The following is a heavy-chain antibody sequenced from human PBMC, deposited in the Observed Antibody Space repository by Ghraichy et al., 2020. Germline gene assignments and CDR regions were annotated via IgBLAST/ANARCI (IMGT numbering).Heavy chain of an antibody. CDR2: IWYDGSNK. J-gene: IGHJ6*02. CDR1: GFTFSSYG. V-gene: IGHV3-33*01. Sequence: GGSLRLSCVASGFTFSSYGIHWVRQAPGKGPEWVAVIWYDGSNKVYADSMKGRFTISRDNSKNTLYLQMNSLRAEDTAVYYCARVFTPMDPAYYGMDVWGQGTTVTVSS. CDR3: ARVFTPMDPAYYGMDV. D-gene: IGHD5-18*01.